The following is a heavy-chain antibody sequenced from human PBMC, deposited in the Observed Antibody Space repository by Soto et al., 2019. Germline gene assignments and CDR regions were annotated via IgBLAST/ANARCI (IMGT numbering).Heavy chain of an antibody. Sequence: SETLSLTYAVSGGSIGNYYWSWIRQAPGKGLEWIGFISYSGSTNYSPSLKSRVTISVDRSKNQCSLKLSSVTAADTAVYYCARHRGSSYGYFDDWGQGTLVTVSS. CDR1: GGSIGNYY. CDR2: ISYSGST. CDR3: ARHRGSSYGYFDD. J-gene: IGHJ4*02. D-gene: IGHD5-18*01. V-gene: IGHV4-59*08.